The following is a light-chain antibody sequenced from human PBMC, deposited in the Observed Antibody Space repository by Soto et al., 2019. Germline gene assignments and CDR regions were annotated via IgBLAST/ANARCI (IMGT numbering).Light chain of an antibody. CDR3: SSYTSSRTLDV. CDR2: EVS. Sequence: QSVLTQPASVSGSPGQSITISCTGTNSDVGGYNFVSWYQQHPGKAPKLMIYEVSDRPSGVSDRFSGSKSGNTASLTISGLQADDEADYYCSSYTSSRTLDVFGAGTKLTVL. CDR1: NSDVGGYNF. J-gene: IGLJ1*01. V-gene: IGLV2-14*01.